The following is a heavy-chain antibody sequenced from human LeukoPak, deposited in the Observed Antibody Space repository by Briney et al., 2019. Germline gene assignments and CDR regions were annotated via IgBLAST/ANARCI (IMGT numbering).Heavy chain of an antibody. CDR1: GFTFSSYA. CDR2: ISGSGGST. D-gene: IGHD4-17*01. J-gene: IGHJ4*02. V-gene: IGHV3-23*01. CDR3: AKVYDYGDDFDY. Sequence: GGSLRLSCAASGFTFSSYAMSWVRQAPGKGMEWVSAISGSGGSTYYADSVKGRFTISRDNSKNTLYLQMNSLRAEDTAVYYCAKVYDYGDDFDYWGQGTLVTVSS.